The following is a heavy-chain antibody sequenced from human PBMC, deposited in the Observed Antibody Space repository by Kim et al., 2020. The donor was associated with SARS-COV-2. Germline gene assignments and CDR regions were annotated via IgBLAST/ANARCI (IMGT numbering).Heavy chain of an antibody. D-gene: IGHD2-2*01. V-gene: IGHV4-34*01. CDR1: GGSFSGYY. CDR2: INLSGST. Sequence: SETLSLTCAVYGGSFSGYYWSWIRQPPGKGLGWIGEINLSGSTNYNPSLKSRVTISVDTSKNQFSWKLSSVTAADTAVYNCARDKPVKDVVVPAAMLSLYYYGMDVWGQGTTVTVSS. J-gene: IGHJ6*02. CDR3: ARDKPVKDVVVPAAMLSLYYYGMDV.